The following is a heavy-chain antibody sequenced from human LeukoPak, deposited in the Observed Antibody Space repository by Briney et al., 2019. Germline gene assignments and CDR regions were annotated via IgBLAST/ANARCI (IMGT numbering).Heavy chain of an antibody. V-gene: IGHV3-33*01. CDR1: GFTFSSYG. CDR2: IWYDGGDK. J-gene: IGHJ6*03. CDR3: ARDPSNYYMDV. D-gene: IGHD2-8*01. Sequence: PGGSLRLSCAASGFTFSSYGMHWVRQAPGKGLEWVAVIWYDGGDKHYADSVKGRFTISGDNSKNTLYLQMNSLRAEDTAVYFCARDPSNYYMDVWGKGTTVTVSS.